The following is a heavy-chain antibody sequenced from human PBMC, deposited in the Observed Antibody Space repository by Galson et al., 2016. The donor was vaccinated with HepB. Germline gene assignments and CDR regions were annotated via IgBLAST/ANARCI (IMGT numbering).Heavy chain of an antibody. D-gene: IGHD3-3*01. Sequence: SLRLSCAASGVTFSTSTMNWVRLAPGKGLDWLSNITSSFTMYYVDSVKGRFTISRDNAKNSLHLQMNSLRDEDTVVYYCAGSGYDFWSGLEYWGQGIPVTVSS. CDR2: ITSSFTM. J-gene: IGHJ4*02. CDR3: AGSGYDFWSGLEY. V-gene: IGHV3-48*02. CDR1: GVTFSTST.